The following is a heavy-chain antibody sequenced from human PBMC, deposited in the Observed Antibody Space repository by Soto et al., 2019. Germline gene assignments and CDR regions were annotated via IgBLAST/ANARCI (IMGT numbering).Heavy chain of an antibody. CDR2: INPESTTL. CDR3: AKSGERWLQHGPFDY. Sequence: PGGSLRLSCTASEITLNIYWMHWIRQAPGQGLVWVSRINPESTTLTYADSVTGRFTISRDNSKNTLYLQMNSLRAEDTAVYYSAKSGERWLQHGPFDYWGQGTLVTVSS. J-gene: IGHJ4*02. D-gene: IGHD5-12*01. CDR1: EITLNIYW. V-gene: IGHV3-74*01.